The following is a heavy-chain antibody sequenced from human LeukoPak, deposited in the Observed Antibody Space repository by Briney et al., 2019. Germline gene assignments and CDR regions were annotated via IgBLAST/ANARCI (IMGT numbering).Heavy chain of an antibody. CDR2: ISGSGGST. J-gene: IGHJ5*02. D-gene: IGHD2-15*01. CDR3: ARSTAWGEGSGRSNL. V-gene: IGHV3-23*01. CDR1: GFTFSSYG. Sequence: GGTLRLSCAASGFTFSSYGMSWVRQAPGKGLEWVSGISGSGGSTYYAHTVKGRFTLSRDKSKNTLYLQMNSLRARDTAVYYCARSTAWGEGSGRSNLWGQETRVTVPS.